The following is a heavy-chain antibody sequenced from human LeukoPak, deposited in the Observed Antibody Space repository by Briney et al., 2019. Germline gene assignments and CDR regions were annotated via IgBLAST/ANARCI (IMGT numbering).Heavy chain of an antibody. V-gene: IGHV4-4*02. CDR1: LDSTTSNF. CDR3: AREILGGFNPGAY. Sequence: SEALSLTCTVSLDSTTSNFWSWVRQPPGKGLEWIGEIHRSGSPNYNPSLQSRVTISIDRSRNQIVLELSSVTAADTAVYYCAREILGGFNPGAYWGQGILVTVSS. J-gene: IGHJ4*02. CDR2: IHRSGSP. D-gene: IGHD1-14*01.